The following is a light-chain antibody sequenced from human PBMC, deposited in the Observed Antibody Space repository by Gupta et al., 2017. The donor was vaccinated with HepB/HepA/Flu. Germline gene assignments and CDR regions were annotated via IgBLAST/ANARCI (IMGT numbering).Light chain of an antibody. CDR3: QVWDSSSDHLPWV. J-gene: IGLJ3*02. V-gene: IGLV3-21*04. Sequence: SYVLTQPPPVSVAPGKTARITCGGNNIGSKSVHWYQQKPGQAPVLVIYYDSDRPSGIPERFSGSNSGNTGTLTISRVEAGDEADYYCQVWDSSSDHLPWVFGGGTKLTVL. CDR2: YDS. CDR1: NIGSKS.